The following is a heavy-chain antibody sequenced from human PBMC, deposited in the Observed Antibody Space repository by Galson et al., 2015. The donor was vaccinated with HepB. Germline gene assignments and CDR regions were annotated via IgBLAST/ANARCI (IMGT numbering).Heavy chain of an antibody. D-gene: IGHD6-13*01. CDR2: ISWNSGSI. Sequence: SLRLSCAASGFTFDDYAMHWVRQAPGKGLEWVSGISWNSGSIGYADSVKGRFTISRDNAKNSLYLQMNSLRAEDTAVYYCARIAAAGTEDFDYWGQGTLVTVSS. CDR3: ARIAAAGTEDFDY. CDR1: GFTFDDYA. J-gene: IGHJ4*02. V-gene: IGHV3-9*01.